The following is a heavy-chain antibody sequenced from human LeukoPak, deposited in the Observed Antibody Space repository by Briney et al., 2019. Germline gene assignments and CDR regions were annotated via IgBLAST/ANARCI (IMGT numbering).Heavy chain of an antibody. CDR3: ASHRAYYDFWSGYYHNWFDP. D-gene: IGHD3-3*01. J-gene: IGHJ5*02. Sequence: KPSETLSLTCTVSNGSISSYYWSWIRQPPGKGLEWIGFVYYSGITNYNPSLKSRVTISVDTSKNQFSLKLSSVTAADTAVYYCASHRAYYDFWSGYYHNWFDPWGQGTLVTVSS. CDR1: NGSISSYY. V-gene: IGHV4-59*08. CDR2: VYYSGIT.